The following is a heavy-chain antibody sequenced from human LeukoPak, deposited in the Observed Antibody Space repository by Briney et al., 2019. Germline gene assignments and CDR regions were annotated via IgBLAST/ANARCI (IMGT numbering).Heavy chain of an antibody. CDR2: IYSGGST. J-gene: IGHJ6*03. CDR1: GFTVSSNY. V-gene: IGHV3-53*01. CDR3: ARGSGYSGYDFVYYYYMDV. D-gene: IGHD5-12*01. Sequence: PGGSLRLSCAASGFTVSSNYMSWVRQAPGKGLEWVSVIYSGGSTYYADSVKGRFTISRDNSKNTLYLQMNSLRAEDTAVYYCARGSGYSGYDFVYYYYMDVWGKGTTVTVSS.